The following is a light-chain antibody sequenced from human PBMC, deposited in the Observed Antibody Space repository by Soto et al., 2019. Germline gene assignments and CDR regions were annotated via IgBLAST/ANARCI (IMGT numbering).Light chain of an antibody. CDR3: SSYTSSRPLV. Sequence: QSLLTQPASVSGSPGQSITISCTGTSSDVGGYNYVSWYQQHPGKAPKLMIYEVSNRPSGVSNRFSGSKSGNTASLTISGLQAEDEADYYCSSYTSSRPLVFGKGTKVTVL. V-gene: IGLV2-14*01. J-gene: IGLJ1*01. CDR2: EVS. CDR1: SSDVGGYNY.